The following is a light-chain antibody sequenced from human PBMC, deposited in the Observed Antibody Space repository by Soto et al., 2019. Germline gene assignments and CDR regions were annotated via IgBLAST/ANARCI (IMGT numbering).Light chain of an antibody. V-gene: IGKV1-5*03. CDR1: QSISSW. J-gene: IGKJ1*01. Sequence: IQRTQSPSTLSSSVGDRVTITCRASQSISSWLAWYQQKPGKAPKLLIYKASNLESGVPSRLSGSGSGTEFTLTISNLQPDDFATYYCQQYENYWTFGQGTKVDI. CDR2: KAS. CDR3: QQYENYWT.